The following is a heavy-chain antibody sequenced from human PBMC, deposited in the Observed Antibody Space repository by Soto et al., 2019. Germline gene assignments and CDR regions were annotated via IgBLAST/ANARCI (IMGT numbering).Heavy chain of an antibody. J-gene: IGHJ4*02. CDR3: TTDDPINKN. V-gene: IGHV3-15*01. Sequence: XGSLRLSCAASGFTFSNAWMSWVRQAPGKGLEWVGRIKNKPDGGTTDYAAPVKGRFTISRDDSKNTLFLQMNSLNTEDTAVYYCTTDDPINKNWGRGTLVTVSS. CDR1: GFTFSNAW. CDR2: IKNKPDGGTT.